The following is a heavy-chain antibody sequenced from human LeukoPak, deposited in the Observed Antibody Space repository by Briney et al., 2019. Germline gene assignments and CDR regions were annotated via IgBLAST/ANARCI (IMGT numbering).Heavy chain of an antibody. V-gene: IGHV3-23*01. CDR1: GFTFSNYA. Sequence: GGSLRLSCAASGFTFSNYAMNWVRQAPGKGLEWVSVISGSGGSTDYADSVKGRFTISRDNSKNTVYLQMNSLRAEDTAVYYCARGGGTGYSGYDPFDYWGQGTLVTVSS. CDR2: ISGSGGST. J-gene: IGHJ4*02. D-gene: IGHD5-12*01. CDR3: ARGGGTGYSGYDPFDY.